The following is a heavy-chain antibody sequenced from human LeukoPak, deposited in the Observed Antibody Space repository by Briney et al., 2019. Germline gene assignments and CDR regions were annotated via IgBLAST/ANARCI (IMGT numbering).Heavy chain of an antibody. CDR3: ARTYCTNGVCYWYYFDY. D-gene: IGHD2-8*01. CDR1: GFTFSSYS. V-gene: IGHV3-21*04. Sequence: GGSLRLSCAASGFTFSSYSMNWVRKAPGKGLEWVSSISSSSSYIYYADSVKGRFTISRDNAKNSLYLQMNSLRAEDTAVYYCARTYCTNGVCYWYYFDYWGQGTLVTVSS. CDR2: ISSSSSYI. J-gene: IGHJ4*02.